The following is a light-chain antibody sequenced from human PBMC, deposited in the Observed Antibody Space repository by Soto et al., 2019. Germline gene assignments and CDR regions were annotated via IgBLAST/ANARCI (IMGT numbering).Light chain of an antibody. CDR2: GAS. CDR1: QSVSSNF. V-gene: IGKV3-20*01. CDR3: QQYGSSPGT. Sequence: EIVLTQSPGTLSLSPGESATLSCRASQSVSSNFLAWYQQKPGQAPKLLISGASTRATGIPDRFSGSGSGTDFPLTISRLEPEDFALYSCQQYGSSPGTFGQGTKLEIK. J-gene: IGKJ2*02.